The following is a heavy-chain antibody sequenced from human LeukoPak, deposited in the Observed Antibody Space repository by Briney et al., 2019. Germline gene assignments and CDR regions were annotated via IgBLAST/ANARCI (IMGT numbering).Heavy chain of an antibody. CDR2: IYYSGST. CDR3: ARDCFGNCGSAFDI. V-gene: IGHV4-30-4*01. CDR1: GGSITSGDSY. Sequence: SETLSLTCTVSGGSITSGDSYWTWIRQPPGKGLEWIGYIYYSGSTYYNPSLKSRVTISVDTSKNRFSLKLSSVTAADTAVYYCARDCFGNCGSAFDIWGQGTMVTVSS. J-gene: IGHJ3*02. D-gene: IGHD2-21*01.